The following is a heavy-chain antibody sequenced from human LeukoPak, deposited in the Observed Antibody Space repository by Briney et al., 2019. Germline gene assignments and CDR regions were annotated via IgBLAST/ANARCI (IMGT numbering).Heavy chain of an antibody. V-gene: IGHV1-69*04. D-gene: IGHD3-22*01. CDR3: ARSYYDSSGYS. Sequence: GASVKVSCKASGGTFSSYAISWVRQAPGQGLEWMGRIIPILGIANYAQKFQGRVTITADKSTSTAYMELSSLRSEGTAVYYCARSYYDSSGYSWGQGTLVTVSS. J-gene: IGHJ4*02. CDR2: IIPILGIA. CDR1: GGTFSSYA.